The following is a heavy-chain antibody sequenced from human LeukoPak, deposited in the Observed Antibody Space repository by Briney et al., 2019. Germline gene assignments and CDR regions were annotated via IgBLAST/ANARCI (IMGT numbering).Heavy chain of an antibody. CDR2: IHTDDTT. D-gene: IGHD6-13*01. Sequence: GGSLRLSCAASGFTVSSNYMSWVRQAPGRGLEWVSLIHTDDTTYYADSVKGRFTISRDNSKNTLYLQMNSLRVEDTAVYYCAKGPPDSSDWYKRTEGWGQGTLVTVSS. J-gene: IGHJ4*02. V-gene: IGHV3-53*01. CDR3: AKGPPDSSDWYKRTEG. CDR1: GFTVSSNY.